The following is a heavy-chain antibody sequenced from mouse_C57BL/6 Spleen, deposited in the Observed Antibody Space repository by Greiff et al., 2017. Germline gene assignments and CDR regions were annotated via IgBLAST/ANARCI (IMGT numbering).Heavy chain of an antibody. V-gene: IGHV5-9-1*02. J-gene: IGHJ2*01. Sequence: EVQVVESGEGLVKPGGSLKLSCAASGFTFSSYAMSWVRQTPEKRLEWVAYISSGGDYIYYADTVKGRFTISRDNARNTLYLQMSSLKSEDTAMDYCTRDDGYYDYFDYWGQGTTLTVSS. CDR1: GFTFSSYA. CDR3: TRDDGYYDYFDY. D-gene: IGHD2-3*01. CDR2: ISSGGDYI.